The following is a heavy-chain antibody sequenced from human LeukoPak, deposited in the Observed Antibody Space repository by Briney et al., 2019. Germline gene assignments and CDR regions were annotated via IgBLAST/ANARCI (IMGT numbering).Heavy chain of an antibody. J-gene: IGHJ3*02. CDR1: GGSISSGGYY. CDR2: IYYSGST. V-gene: IGHV4-31*03. CDR3: ARDGVGANDAFDI. D-gene: IGHD1-26*01. Sequence: SQTLSLTCTVSGGSISSGGYYWSWIRQHPGKGLEWIGYIYYSGSTYYNPSLKSRVTISVDTSKNQFSLKLSSVTAADTAVYYCARDGVGANDAFDIWGQGTMVTVSS.